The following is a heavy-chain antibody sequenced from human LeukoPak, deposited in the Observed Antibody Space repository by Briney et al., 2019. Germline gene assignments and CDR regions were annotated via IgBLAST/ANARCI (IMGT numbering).Heavy chain of an antibody. CDR1: GFTFIRYS. Sequence: PGGSLRLSCAASGFTFIRYSMNWVRQAPGKGLEWVSSISSGRGYMYYADSAKGRFTISRDNSKNTVYLQMNSLRAEDTAVYYCAKDRGIAVTGPDYWGQGTLVTVSS. CDR2: ISSGRGYM. CDR3: AKDRGIAVTGPDY. D-gene: IGHD6-19*01. J-gene: IGHJ4*02. V-gene: IGHV3-21*01.